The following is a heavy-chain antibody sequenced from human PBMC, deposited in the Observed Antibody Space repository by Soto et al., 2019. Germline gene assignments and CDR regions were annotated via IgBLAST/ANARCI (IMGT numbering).Heavy chain of an antibody. D-gene: IGHD3-16*01. V-gene: IGHV4-59*01. Sequence: PFLIQSDRSAVEDGTFGGYYWRWISKPPRRGLEWIGYISYSGTTNYNASLKSPVTISVDTSANQFSLRVRSVTAADTAVYCCSRIRGLGGGSPDFGLWGQRARGSVSS. J-gene: IGHJ4*02. CDR1: DGTFGGYY. CDR3: SRIRGLGGGSPDFGL. CDR2: ISYSGTT.